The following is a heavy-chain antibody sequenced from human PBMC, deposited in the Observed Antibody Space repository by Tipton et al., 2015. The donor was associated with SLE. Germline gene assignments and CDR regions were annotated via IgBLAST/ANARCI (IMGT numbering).Heavy chain of an antibody. CDR1: GYTFTKYG. V-gene: IGHV1-18*01. Sequence: QLVQSGAEVKEPGASVNVSCKTSGYTFTKYGISWVRQAPGQGLEWMGWIGTYNGNTNYAQKFQGRVSMTTDTSTSTAYLELTSLTSDDTAVYYCARDWSGEMSIVLDSWGLGTLVTVSS. CDR3: ARDWSGEMSIVLDS. J-gene: IGHJ4*02. CDR2: IGTYNGNT. D-gene: IGHD5-24*01.